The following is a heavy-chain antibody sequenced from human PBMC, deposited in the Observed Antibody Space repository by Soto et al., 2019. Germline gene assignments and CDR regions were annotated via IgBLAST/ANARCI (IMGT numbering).Heavy chain of an antibody. V-gene: IGHV1-8*01. D-gene: IGHD1-26*01. CDR1: GYRFTSLD. CDR2: MQPRTGRT. J-gene: IGHJ4*02. Sequence: QVQLVQSGAEVREPGASVKVSCKASGYRFTSLDINWVRQTAGQGLEWMGWMQPRTGRTGYAQKFQGRVTMTRDTSINTAYMELTTLTSDDTAVYYCARGVSAGVDYWGQGTLVTVSP. CDR3: ARGVSAGVDY.